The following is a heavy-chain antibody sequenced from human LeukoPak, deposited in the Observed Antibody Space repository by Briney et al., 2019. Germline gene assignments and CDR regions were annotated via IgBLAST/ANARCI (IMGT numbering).Heavy chain of an antibody. D-gene: IGHD3-10*01. CDR1: GFTFSSYG. V-gene: IGHV3-23*01. CDR2: ISGYGDNT. CDR3: AKDSGLHWFDP. Sequence: PGGSLRLSCAASGFTFSSYGMNWVRQAPGKGLEWVSAISGYGDNTYYADSVKGRFTFSRDNSKNTLYLQMSSLRAEDTAVYYCAKDSGLHWFDPWGQGTLVIVSS. J-gene: IGHJ5*02.